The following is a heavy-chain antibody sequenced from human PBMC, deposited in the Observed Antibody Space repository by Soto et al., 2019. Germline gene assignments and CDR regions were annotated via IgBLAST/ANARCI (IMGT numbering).Heavy chain of an antibody. CDR2: IYYSGST. CDR1: GGSISSYY. CDR3: ARDRYCSGGSCYADAFAI. J-gene: IGHJ3*02. D-gene: IGHD2-15*01. Sequence: SGTLSLTCTVSGGSISSYYWSWIRQPPGKGLEWIGYIYYSGSTNYNPSLKSRVTISVYTSKNQFSLKLSSVTAADTAVYYCARDRYCSGGSCYADAFAIWGQGTMVTVSS. V-gene: IGHV4-59*01.